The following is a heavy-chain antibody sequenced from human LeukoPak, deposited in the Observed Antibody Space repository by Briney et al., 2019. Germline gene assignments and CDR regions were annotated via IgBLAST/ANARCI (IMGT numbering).Heavy chain of an antibody. CDR1: GFTFSSYS. J-gene: IGHJ6*04. D-gene: IGHD2-2*01. CDR3: ARAEDIVVVPAAMYYYYYYGMDV. Sequence: GGSLRLSCAASGFTFSSYSMNWVRQAPGKGLEWVSSISSSSSYIYYADSVKGRFTISRDNAKNSLYLQMSSLRAEDTAVYYCARAEDIVVVPAAMYYYYYYGMDVWGKGTTVTVSS. V-gene: IGHV3-21*01. CDR2: ISSSSSYI.